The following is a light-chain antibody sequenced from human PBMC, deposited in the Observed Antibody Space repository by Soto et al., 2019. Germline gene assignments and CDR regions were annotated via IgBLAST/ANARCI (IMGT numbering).Light chain of an antibody. V-gene: IGKV3-20*01. CDR2: GAS. Sequence: DIAITRSPATLSVSPVGRATLSCRASQSVSSSYLGWYQQKPGQAPRLLIYGASSRATGIPDRFSGSGSGTDFTLTISRLEPEDFAVYYCQQYGNSWTFGQGTKVDIK. CDR3: QQYGNSWT. CDR1: QSVSSSY. J-gene: IGKJ1*01.